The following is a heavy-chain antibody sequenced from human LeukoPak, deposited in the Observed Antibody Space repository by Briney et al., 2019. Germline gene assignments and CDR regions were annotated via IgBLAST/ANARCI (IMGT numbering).Heavy chain of an antibody. CDR3: ARDKVANFDY. CDR1: GFTFSSYA. Sequence: GRSLRLSCAASGFTFSSYAMHWVRQAPGKGLKWVAVISYDGSNKYYADSVKGRFTISRDNSKNTLYLQMNSLRAEDTAVYYCARDKVANFDYWGQGTLVTVSS. J-gene: IGHJ4*02. CDR2: ISYDGSNK. V-gene: IGHV3-30-3*01. D-gene: IGHD2-15*01.